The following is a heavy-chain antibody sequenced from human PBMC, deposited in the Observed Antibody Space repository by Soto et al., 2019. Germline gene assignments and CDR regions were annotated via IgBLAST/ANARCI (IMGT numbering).Heavy chain of an antibody. Sequence: QVQLQESGPGLVKPSETLSLTCSVSGGSISSYSWSWIRQSPGKGLEWIGYIYYSGSTNYNPSLRSRVPISVDTSKNQFSLELTSVTAADTAVYYCARASPYSSGWSGDYWGQGTLVTVSS. V-gene: IGHV4-59*01. D-gene: IGHD6-19*01. CDR1: GGSISSYS. J-gene: IGHJ4*02. CDR2: IYYSGST. CDR3: ARASPYSSGWSGDY.